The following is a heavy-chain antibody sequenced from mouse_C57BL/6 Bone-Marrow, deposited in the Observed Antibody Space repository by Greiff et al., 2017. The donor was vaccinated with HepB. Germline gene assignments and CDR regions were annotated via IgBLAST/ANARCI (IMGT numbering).Heavy chain of an antibody. CDR2: IYPSDSET. V-gene: IGHV1-61*01. CDR1: GYTFTSYW. D-gene: IGHD1-1*01. Sequence: VQLQQPGAELVRPGSSVKLSCKASGYTFTSYWMDWVKQRPGQVLEWIGNIYPSDSETHYNQKFKDKATLTVDKSSSTAYMQLSSLTSEDSAVYYCARKNYYGSSVWFAYWGQGTLVTVSA. CDR3: ARKNYYGSSVWFAY. J-gene: IGHJ3*01.